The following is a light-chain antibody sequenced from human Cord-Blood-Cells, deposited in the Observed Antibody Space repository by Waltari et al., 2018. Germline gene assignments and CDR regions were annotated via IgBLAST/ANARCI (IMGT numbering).Light chain of an antibody. J-gene: IGLJ3*02. CDR2: KDS. CDR3: QAWDSSTWV. Sequence: SYELTQPPSVSVSPGQTASITCSGDKLGDKYACWYQQKPGQSPVLVIYKDSKGPSGIPERFSGSNSGNTATLTISGTQAMDEADYYCQAWDSSTWVFGGGTKLTVL. V-gene: IGLV3-1*01. CDR1: KLGDKY.